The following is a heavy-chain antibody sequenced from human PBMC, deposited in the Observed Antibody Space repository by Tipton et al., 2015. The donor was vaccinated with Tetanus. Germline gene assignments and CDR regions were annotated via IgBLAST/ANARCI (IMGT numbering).Heavy chain of an antibody. D-gene: IGHD3-9*01. CDR3: ARDHYDILTGPTYGMDV. Sequence: QVQLVQSGPEVKKPGASVKVSCKASGYTFTGYYMHWVRQAPGQGLEWMGWINPNSGGTNYAQKFQGWVTMTRDTSISTAYMELSRLRSDDTAVYYCARDHYDILTGPTYGMDVWGQGTTVTVSS. CDR1: GYTFTGYY. J-gene: IGHJ6*02. V-gene: IGHV1-2*04. CDR2: INPNSGGT.